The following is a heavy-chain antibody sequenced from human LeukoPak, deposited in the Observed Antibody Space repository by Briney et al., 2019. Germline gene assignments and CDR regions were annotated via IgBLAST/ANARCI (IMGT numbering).Heavy chain of an antibody. D-gene: IGHD3-3*01. V-gene: IGHV3-30-3*01. CDR2: ISYDGSNK. Sequence: PGGSLRLSCAASGFTFSSYAMHWVRQAPGKGLEWVAVISYDGSNKYYADSVKGRFTISRDNSKNTLYLQMNSLRAEDTAVYYCARDGAIFGVVDYWGQGTLVTVSS. J-gene: IGHJ4*02. CDR1: GFTFSSYA. CDR3: ARDGAIFGVVDY.